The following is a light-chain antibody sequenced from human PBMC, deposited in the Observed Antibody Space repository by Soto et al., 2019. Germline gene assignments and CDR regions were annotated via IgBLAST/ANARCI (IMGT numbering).Light chain of an antibody. Sequence: AIRMTQSPSSFSASTVDRVTITGLASQGISSYLAWYQQKPGKAPKLLIYAASTLQSGVPSRFSGSGSGTDFTLTISCLQSEDFATYYCQQYYSYPRTFGQGTKVDI. V-gene: IGKV1-8*01. CDR2: AAS. CDR3: QQYYSYPRT. CDR1: QGISSY. J-gene: IGKJ1*01.